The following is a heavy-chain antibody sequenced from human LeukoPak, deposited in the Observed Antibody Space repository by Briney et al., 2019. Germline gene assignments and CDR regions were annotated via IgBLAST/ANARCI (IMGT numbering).Heavy chain of an antibody. CDR2: MQSTGNS. Sequence: PSETLSLTCSVSGGSISTYHWNWVRQPPGKGLEWIGYMQSTGNSKYNASLTSRVAIFVDTTKNQIVLNLNSVTAADTAVYYCARDKQHSYGRYFDHWGQGMLVTVSS. D-gene: IGHD5-18*01. CDR3: ARDKQHSYGRYFDH. J-gene: IGHJ4*02. V-gene: IGHV4-59*01. CDR1: GGSISTYH.